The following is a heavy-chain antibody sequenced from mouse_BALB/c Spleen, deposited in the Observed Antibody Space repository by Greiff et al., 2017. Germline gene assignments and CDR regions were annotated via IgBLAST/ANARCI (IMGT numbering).Heavy chain of an antibody. CDR3: SRSYDYDRLAY. J-gene: IGHJ3*01. Sequence: QVQLQQPGAELVKPGASVKLSCKASGYTFTSYWMHWVKQRPGQGLEWIGAINPSNGRTNYNEKFKSKATLTVDKSSSTAYMQLSSLTSEDSAVYYCSRSYDYDRLAYWGQGTLVTVSA. D-gene: IGHD2-4*01. V-gene: IGHV1S81*02. CDR1: GYTFTSYW. CDR2: INPSNGRT.